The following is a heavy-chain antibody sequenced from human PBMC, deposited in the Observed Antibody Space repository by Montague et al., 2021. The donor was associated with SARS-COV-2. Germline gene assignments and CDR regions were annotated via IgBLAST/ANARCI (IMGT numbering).Heavy chain of an antibody. CDR1: GFTFTNYG. D-gene: IGHD3-10*01. CDR2: ISDSGDNT. Sequence: SLRLSCAASGFTFTNYGMSWVRQAPRKGLEWVSLISDSGDNTHYADSVKGRFTISRDNSKNTVLLQMNNLRAEDTAVYYCAKSTHYYVSGTYYNTYYFDQWGQEILVTVSS. V-gene: IGHV3-23*01. J-gene: IGHJ4*02. CDR3: AKSTHYYVSGTYYNTYYFDQ.